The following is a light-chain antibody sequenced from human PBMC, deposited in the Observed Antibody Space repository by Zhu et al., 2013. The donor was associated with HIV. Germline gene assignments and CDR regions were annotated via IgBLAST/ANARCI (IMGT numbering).Light chain of an antibody. CDR3: QHTYLTPYT. J-gene: IGKJ2*01. CDR1: QTISTW. V-gene: IGKV1-5*03. CDR2: KAS. Sequence: DIQMTQSPSTLSASVGDRVTLTCRASQTISTWLAWYQQKPGKAPKLLIYKASSLESGVPSRFSGSGSGTEFTLTISSLQPDDFATYYCQHTYLTPYTFGQGTKVEV.